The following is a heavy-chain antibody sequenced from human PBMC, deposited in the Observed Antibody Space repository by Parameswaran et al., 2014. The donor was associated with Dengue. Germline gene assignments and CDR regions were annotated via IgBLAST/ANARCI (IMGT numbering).Heavy chain of an antibody. CDR2: INPSGGST. V-gene: IGHV1-46*01. Sequence: WVRQAPGQGLEWMGIINPSGGSTSYAQKFQGRVTMTRDTSTSTVYMELSSLRSEDTAVYYCARDRSADYDILTGYGGIYGMDVWGQGTMVTVSS. D-gene: IGHD3-9*01. J-gene: IGHJ6*02. CDR3: ARDRSADYDILTGYGGIYGMDV.